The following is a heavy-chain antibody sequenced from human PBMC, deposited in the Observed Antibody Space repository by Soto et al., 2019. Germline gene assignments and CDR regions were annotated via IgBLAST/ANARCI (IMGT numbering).Heavy chain of an antibody. V-gene: IGHV3-23*01. CDR3: ANTKPITKVRPTEYGMHV. Sequence: GGSLRLSCAASGFTLSSYAMTWVRQAPGKGLEWVSSISSGGGNTYYADSVKGRFTISRDNSKNTLYLQMNSLSAEDTAIYFCANTKPITKVRPTEYGMHVWGQGTTVTISS. D-gene: IGHD3-10*01. CDR2: ISSGGGNT. CDR1: GFTLSSYA. J-gene: IGHJ6*02.